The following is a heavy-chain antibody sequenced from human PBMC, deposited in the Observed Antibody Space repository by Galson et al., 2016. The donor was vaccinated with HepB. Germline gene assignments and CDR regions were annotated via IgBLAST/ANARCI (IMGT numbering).Heavy chain of an antibody. V-gene: IGHV3-11*06. CDR2: ISGSSSYT. CDR1: GSSFSNYV. J-gene: IGHJ4*02. Sequence: SLRLSCAASGSSFSNYVMHWVRQAPGKGLEWVSYISGSSSYTNYADSVEGRFTISRDNAKNSLYLQMNSLRAEDTAVYYCARDSNFDYWGQGTLVTVSS. CDR3: ARDSNFDY. D-gene: IGHD2/OR15-2a*01.